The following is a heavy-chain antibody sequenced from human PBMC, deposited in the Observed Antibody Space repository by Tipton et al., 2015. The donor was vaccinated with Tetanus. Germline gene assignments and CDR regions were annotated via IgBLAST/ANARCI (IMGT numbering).Heavy chain of an antibody. J-gene: IGHJ6*02. V-gene: IGHV4-30-2*01. Sequence: TLSLTCAVSGGSITSDNHYWSWIRQPPGKGLEWIGYIYHSGSTYYNPSLKSRVTISTDKSKNQVSLRLNSVTAADTAVYFCARTPDYYYGMDVWGQGTTVTVSS. CDR3: ARTPDYYYGMDV. CDR2: IYHSGST. CDR1: GGSITSDNHY.